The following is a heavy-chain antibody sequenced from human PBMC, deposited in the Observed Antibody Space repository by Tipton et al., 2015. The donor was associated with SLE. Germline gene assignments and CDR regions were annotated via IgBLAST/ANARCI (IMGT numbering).Heavy chain of an antibody. CDR1: GGSISTFQ. D-gene: IGHD3-22*01. CDR2: VFFSGNT. J-gene: IGHJ1*01. CDR3: ARHDGYYDRTFQH. V-gene: IGHV4-59*08. Sequence: TLSLTCTVSGGSISTFQWSWIRQTPGKGLEWIGNVFFSGNTKYSPSLKSRVTISVDTSKNQFSLKLSSVTAADTAVYYCARHDGYYDRTFQHWGQGTLVTVSS.